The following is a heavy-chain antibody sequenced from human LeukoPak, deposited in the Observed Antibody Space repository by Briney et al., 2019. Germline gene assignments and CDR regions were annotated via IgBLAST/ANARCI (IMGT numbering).Heavy chain of an antibody. CDR1: GFTFSSYW. CDR3: ARDRGPLEMVTPTPPFDY. J-gene: IGHJ4*02. Sequence: GGSLRLSCAASGFTFSSYWMSWVRQAPGKGLEWVANIKQDGSEKYYVDSVKGRFTISRDNAKNSPYLQMNSLRAEDTAVYYCARDRGPLEMVTPTPPFDYWGQGTLVTVSS. V-gene: IGHV3-7*01. D-gene: IGHD5-24*01. CDR2: IKQDGSEK.